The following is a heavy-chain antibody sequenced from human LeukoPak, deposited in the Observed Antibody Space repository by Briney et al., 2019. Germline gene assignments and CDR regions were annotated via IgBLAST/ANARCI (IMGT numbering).Heavy chain of an antibody. CDR2: ISSSSTYI. J-gene: IGHJ4*02. CDR1: GFTFSSYS. D-gene: IGHD2-2*02. Sequence: GGSLRLTCAASGFTFSSYSMNWVRQAPGKGLEWVSSISSSSTYIYYADSVKGRFTISRDNAKNSLYLQMNSLRAEDTAVYYCASSTQLLYIDYWGQGTLVTVSS. CDR3: ASSTQLLYIDY. V-gene: IGHV3-21*01.